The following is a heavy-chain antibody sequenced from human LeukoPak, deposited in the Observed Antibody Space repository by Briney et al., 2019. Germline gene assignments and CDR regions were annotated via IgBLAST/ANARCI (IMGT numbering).Heavy chain of an antibody. V-gene: IGHV4-4*07. CDR2: IYTSGST. CDR1: GGSISSYY. D-gene: IGHD3-22*01. CDR3: ARVEVRWLPHPTPKGAYYYMDV. J-gene: IGHJ6*03. Sequence: SETLSLTCTVSGGSISSYYWSWIRQPAGKGLEWIGRIYTSGSTNYNPSLKSRVTMSVDTSKNQFSLKLSSVTAADTAVYYCARVEVRWLPHPTPKGAYYYMDVWGKGTTVTVSS.